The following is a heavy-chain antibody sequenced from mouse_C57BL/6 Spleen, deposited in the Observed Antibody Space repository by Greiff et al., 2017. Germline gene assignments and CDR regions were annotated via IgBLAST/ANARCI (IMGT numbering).Heavy chain of an antibody. CDR3: ARYYGSSYVRYSYAMDY. V-gene: IGHV1-63*01. CDR2: IYPGGGYT. CDR1: GYTFTNYW. J-gene: IGHJ4*01. D-gene: IGHD1-1*01. Sequence: VEKGGAELVRPGTSVKMSCKASGYTFTNYWIGWAKQRPGHGLEWIGDIYPGGGYTNYNEKFKGKATLTADKSSSTAYMQFSSLTSEDSAIYYCARYYGSSYVRYSYAMDYWGQGTSVTVSS.